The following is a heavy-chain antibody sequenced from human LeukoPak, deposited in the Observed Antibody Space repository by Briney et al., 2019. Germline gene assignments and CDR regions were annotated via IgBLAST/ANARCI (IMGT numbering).Heavy chain of an antibody. CDR2: IIPIFGTA. D-gene: IGHD2-2*01. CDR1: GGTFSSYA. CDR3: ARVRTGRDCSSTSCLYYYGMDV. Sequence: GASVKVSCKASGGTFSSYAISWVRQAPGQGLEWMGGIIPIFGTANYAQKFQGRVTITADESTSTAYMELSSLRSEDTAVYYCARVRTGRDCSSTSCLYYYGMDVWGQGTTVTVSS. J-gene: IGHJ6*02. V-gene: IGHV1-69*13.